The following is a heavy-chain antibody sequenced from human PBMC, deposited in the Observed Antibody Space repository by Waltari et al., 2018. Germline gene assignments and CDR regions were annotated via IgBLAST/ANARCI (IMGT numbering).Heavy chain of an antibody. CDR1: GFTFSSYA. Sequence: QVQLVESGGGVVQPGRSLRLSCAASGFTFSSYAMHWVRQAPGQGLEWVAVISYDVSNKYYADSVKGRFTISRDNSKNTLYLQMNSLRAEDTAVYYCARGYDFWSGYYTGGPFDYWGQGTLVTVSS. J-gene: IGHJ4*02. CDR2: ISYDVSNK. CDR3: ARGYDFWSGYYTGGPFDY. D-gene: IGHD3-3*01. V-gene: IGHV3-30*01.